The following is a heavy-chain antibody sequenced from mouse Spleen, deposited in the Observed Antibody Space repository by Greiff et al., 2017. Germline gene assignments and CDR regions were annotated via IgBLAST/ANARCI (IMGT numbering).Heavy chain of an antibody. CDR3: ARRYDYDRAWFAY. J-gene: IGHJ3*01. CDR2: ISSGSSTI. D-gene: IGHD2-4*01. V-gene: IGHV5-17*01. CDR1: GFTFSDYG. Sequence: EVMLVESGGGLVKPGGSLKLSCAASGFTFSDYGMHWVRQAPEKGLEWVAYISSGSSTIYYADTVKGRFTISRDNAKNTLFLQMTSLRSEDTAMYYCARRYDYDRAWFAYWGQGTLVTVSA.